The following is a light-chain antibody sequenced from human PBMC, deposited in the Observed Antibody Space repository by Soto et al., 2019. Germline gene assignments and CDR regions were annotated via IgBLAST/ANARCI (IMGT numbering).Light chain of an antibody. V-gene: IGKV1-5*03. Sequence: DIQMTQSPSTLSASVGDRVTITCRASQSISGWLAWYQQKPGKAPKLLIYKASSLESGVPSRFSGSGSGTEFTLTISSLQPDDFATYYCQQYNSYSWTFGQGTTGDI. CDR1: QSISGW. J-gene: IGKJ1*01. CDR3: QQYNSYSWT. CDR2: KAS.